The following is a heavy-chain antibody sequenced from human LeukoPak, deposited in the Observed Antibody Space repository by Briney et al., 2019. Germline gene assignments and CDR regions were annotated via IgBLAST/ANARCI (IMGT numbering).Heavy chain of an antibody. D-gene: IGHD3-10*01. J-gene: IGHJ6*02. V-gene: IGHV3-11*01. Sequence: PRGSLRLSCAASGFTFSDYYMSWIRQAPGKGLEWVSYISSSGSTIYYADSVKGRFTISRDNAKNSLYLQMNSLRAEDTAVYYCARGGNTMVRGVIITKKYGMDVWGQGTTVTVSS. CDR1: GFTFSDYY. CDR3: ARGGNTMVRGVIITKKYGMDV. CDR2: ISSSGSTI.